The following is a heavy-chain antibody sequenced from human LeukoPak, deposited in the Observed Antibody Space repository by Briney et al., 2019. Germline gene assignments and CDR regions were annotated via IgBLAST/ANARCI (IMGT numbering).Heavy chain of an antibody. CDR3: ARVEWELLTYYYYYYMDV. CDR1: GYTFTGYY. D-gene: IGHD1-26*01. V-gene: IGHV1-2*02. CDR2: INPNSGGT. Sequence: ASVKVSCKASGYTFTGYYMHWVRQAPGQGLEWMGWINPNSGGTNYAQKFQGRVTMTRDTSISTAYMELSRLRSDDTAVYYCARVEWELLTYYYYYYMDVWGKGTTVTVSS. J-gene: IGHJ6*03.